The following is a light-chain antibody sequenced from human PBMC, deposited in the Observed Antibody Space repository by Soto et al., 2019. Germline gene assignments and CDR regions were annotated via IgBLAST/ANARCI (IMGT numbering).Light chain of an antibody. V-gene: IGKV1-5*01. CDR2: DVS. Sequence: DIQMTQSPSTLSGSVGDRVTITCRSSQSISSWLAWYQQRPGKAPKLLIYDVSSLESGVPSRFRGSGSGTEFALTISSLQPDDFATYYCQQYNSYPWTFGQGTKVDIK. CDR1: QSISSW. J-gene: IGKJ1*01. CDR3: QQYNSYPWT.